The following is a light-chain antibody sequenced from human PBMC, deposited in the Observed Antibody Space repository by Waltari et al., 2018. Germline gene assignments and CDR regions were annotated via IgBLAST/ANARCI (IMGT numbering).Light chain of an antibody. V-gene: IGLV2-23*01. CDR1: ISDVGSFNL. CDR2: ECS. CDR3: CSYARSKVGL. J-gene: IGLJ3*02. Sequence: QSALTQPASISGSPGQSITISCAGTISDVGSFNLVSWYQHHPGNHPKLRFFECSQRPSGISDRFSGSQSGNPASLTISGLQAEDEANYYCCSYARSKVGLCGGGTKLTVL.